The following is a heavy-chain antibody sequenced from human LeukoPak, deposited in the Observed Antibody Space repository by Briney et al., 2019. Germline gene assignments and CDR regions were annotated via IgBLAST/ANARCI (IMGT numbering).Heavy chain of an antibody. V-gene: IGHV3-30-3*01. CDR3: ARERTLSGLAWGFDI. J-gene: IGHJ3*02. Sequence: GGSLRLSCAASGFTFSSYAMHWVRQAPGKGLEWVAVISYDGSNKYYADSVKGRFTISRDNSKNTLYLQMNSLRAEDTAVYYCARERTLSGLAWGFDIWGQGTVVTVFS. CDR1: GFTFSSYA. CDR2: ISYDGSNK. D-gene: IGHD7-27*01.